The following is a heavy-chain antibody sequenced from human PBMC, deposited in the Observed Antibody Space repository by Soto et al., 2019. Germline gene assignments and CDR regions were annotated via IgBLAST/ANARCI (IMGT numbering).Heavy chain of an antibody. CDR2: INPSGGST. CDR1: GYTFISYY. CDR3: ARLLYYDSSGALEPEDYGMDV. J-gene: IGHJ6*02. Sequence: ASVKVSCKASGYTFISYYMHWVRQAPGQGLEWMGIINPSGGSTSYAQKFQGRVTMTRDTSMSTVYMELSSLRSEDTAVYYCARLLYYDSSGALEPEDYGMDVWGQGTTVTVSS. V-gene: IGHV1-46*01. D-gene: IGHD3-22*01.